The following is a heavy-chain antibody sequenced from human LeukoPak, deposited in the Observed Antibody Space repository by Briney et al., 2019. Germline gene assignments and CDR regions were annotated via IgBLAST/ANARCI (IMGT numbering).Heavy chain of an antibody. J-gene: IGHJ4*02. Sequence: ASVKVSCKASGYTFTSYGISWVRQAPGKGLEWMGGFDPEDGETIYAQKFQGRVTMTEDTSTDTAYMELSSLRSEDTAVYYCATVGVISRGSYYFDYWGQGTLVTVSS. CDR2: FDPEDGET. CDR1: GYTFTSYG. CDR3: ATVGVISRGSYYFDY. V-gene: IGHV1-24*01. D-gene: IGHD1-26*01.